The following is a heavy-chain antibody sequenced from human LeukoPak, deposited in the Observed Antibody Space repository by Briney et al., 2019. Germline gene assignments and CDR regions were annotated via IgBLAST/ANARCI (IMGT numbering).Heavy chain of an antibody. CDR1: GGTFTSYA. J-gene: IGHJ4*02. D-gene: IGHD3-3*01. Sequence: GASVKVSCKASGGTFTSYAISWVRQAPGQGLEWMGGIIPIFGTANYAQKFQGRVTITADESTSTAYMELSSLRSEDTAVYYCARDLPPTVGYWGQGTLVTVSS. CDR3: ARDLPPTVGY. V-gene: IGHV1-69*13. CDR2: IIPIFGTA.